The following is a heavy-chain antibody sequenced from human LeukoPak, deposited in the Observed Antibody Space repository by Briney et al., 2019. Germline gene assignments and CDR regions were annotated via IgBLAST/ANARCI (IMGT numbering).Heavy chain of an antibody. J-gene: IGHJ3*02. Sequence: GGSLRLSCAASRFTFSSYAIHWVRQAPGKGPEWVAVISYDGSNKYYADSVKGRFTISRDNSKNTLYLQMNSLRAEDTAVYYCARDRDTAMVHAAFDIWGQGTMVTVSS. CDR1: RFTFSSYA. CDR2: ISYDGSNK. D-gene: IGHD5-18*01. V-gene: IGHV3-30*04. CDR3: ARDRDTAMVHAAFDI.